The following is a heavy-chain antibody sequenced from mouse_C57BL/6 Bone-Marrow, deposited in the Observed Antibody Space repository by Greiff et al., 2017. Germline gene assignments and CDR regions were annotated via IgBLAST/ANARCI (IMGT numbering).Heavy chain of an antibody. Sequence: QVQLKESGPGLVAPSPSLSITCTVSGFSLTSYGVSWVRQPPGKGLEWLGVIWGDGSTNYHSALISRRSISKDNATSHVCLKLNSLQTDDTATYYCAKQDNYVFAYWGQGTLVTVSA. J-gene: IGHJ3*01. CDR2: IWGDGST. V-gene: IGHV2-3*01. CDR1: GFSLTSYG. CDR3: AKQDNYVFAY. D-gene: IGHD1-3*01.